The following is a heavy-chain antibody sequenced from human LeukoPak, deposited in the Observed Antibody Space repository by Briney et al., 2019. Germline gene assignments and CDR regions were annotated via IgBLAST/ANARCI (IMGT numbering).Heavy chain of an antibody. J-gene: IGHJ4*02. CDR2: IKQDGSKK. CDR3: ATPLDYYDSSGYHQGGD. D-gene: IGHD3-22*01. V-gene: IGHV3-7*03. CDR1: GFTFSSHW. Sequence: GGSLRLSCAASGFTFSSHWMTWVRQAPGKGLERVANIKQDGSKKNYVDPVKGRFTISRDNAKNSLYLQMNSLRAEDTAVYYCATPLDYYDSSGYHQGGDWGQGTPVTVSS.